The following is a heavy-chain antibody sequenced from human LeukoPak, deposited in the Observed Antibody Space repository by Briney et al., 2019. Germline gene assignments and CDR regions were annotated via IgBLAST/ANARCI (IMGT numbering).Heavy chain of an antibody. CDR2: VDPEDGET. CDR3: AKSRRLNSGYDSPFDY. V-gene: IGHV1-69-2*01. J-gene: IGHJ4*02. CDR1: GYTFTDYY. D-gene: IGHD5-12*01. Sequence: SCKVSGYTFTDYYMHWVQQAPGKGLEWMGLVDPEDGETIYAEKFQGRVTITADTSTDTAYMELSSLRSEDTAVYYCAKSRRLNSGYDSPFDYWGQGTLVTVSS.